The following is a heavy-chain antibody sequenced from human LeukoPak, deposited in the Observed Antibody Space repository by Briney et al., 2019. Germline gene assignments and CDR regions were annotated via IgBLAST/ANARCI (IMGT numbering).Heavy chain of an antibody. V-gene: IGHV3-74*01. CDR3: ARDKDVYFDY. CDR2: INSDGTSA. CDR1: GFTLSGYW. Sequence: GGSLRLSCAASGFTLSGYWMHWVRQGPGKGLVWVSRINSDGTSASYADSVKGRSTISRDNAKNSLYLQMNSLRVEDTAVYYCARDKDVYFDYWGQGTLVTVSS. J-gene: IGHJ4*02.